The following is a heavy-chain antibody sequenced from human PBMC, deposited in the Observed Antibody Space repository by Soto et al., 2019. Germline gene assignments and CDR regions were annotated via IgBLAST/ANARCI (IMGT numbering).Heavy chain of an antibody. CDR3: ARASGFGQSPWLLGLYYGMDV. V-gene: IGHV3-48*02. D-gene: IGHD5-12*01. J-gene: IGHJ6*02. CDR2: ISSSSSTI. Sequence: GGSLRLSCAASGFTFSSYSMNWVRQAPGKGLEWVSYISSSSSTIYYADSVKGRFAISRDNAKNSLYLQMNSLRDEDTAVYYCARASGFGQSPWLLGLYYGMDVWGQGTTVTVSS. CDR1: GFTFSSYS.